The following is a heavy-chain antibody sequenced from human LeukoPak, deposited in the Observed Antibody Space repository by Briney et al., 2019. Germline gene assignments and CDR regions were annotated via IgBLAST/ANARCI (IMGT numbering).Heavy chain of an antibody. CDR1: GFSFSTYG. D-gene: IGHD3-22*01. CDR2: IRFDGGKK. V-gene: IGHV3-30*02. CDR3: AKDGDSTGYYSSYYNHMDV. J-gene: IGHJ6*03. Sequence: GGSLRLSCAASGFSFSTYGFHWVRQAPGKGLEWVTFIRFDGGKKNYADSVKGRFAISRDNSKNTVYLQMNSLRAEDTAIYYSAKDGDSTGYYSSYYNHMDVWGKGTSVTISS.